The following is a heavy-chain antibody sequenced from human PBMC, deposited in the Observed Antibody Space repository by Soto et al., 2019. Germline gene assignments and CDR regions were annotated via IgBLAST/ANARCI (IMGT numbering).Heavy chain of an antibody. CDR3: AKSGPDYDFWSGYYLDYYYYYGMDV. J-gene: IGHJ6*02. V-gene: IGHV3-30*18. CDR2: ISYDGSNK. D-gene: IGHD3-3*01. CDR1: GFTFSSYG. Sequence: QVQLVESGGGVVQLGRSLRLSCAASGFTFSSYGMHWVRQAPGKGLEWVAVISYDGSNKYYADSVKGRFTISRDNSKNTLYLQMNSLRAEDTAVYYCAKSGPDYDFWSGYYLDYYYYYGMDVWGQGTTVTVSS.